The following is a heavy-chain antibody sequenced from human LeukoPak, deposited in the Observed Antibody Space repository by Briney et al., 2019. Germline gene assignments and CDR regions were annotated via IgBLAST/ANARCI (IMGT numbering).Heavy chain of an antibody. Sequence: PGGSLRLSCAASGFTFSSDGMHWVRQAPGKGLEWVAFTRHDGSKKYYADSVKGRFTTSRDNSKNTLDLQMNSLRPEDTAVYYCAKSGDGYRFDYWGQGTLVTVSS. V-gene: IGHV3-30*02. D-gene: IGHD5-24*01. CDR2: TRHDGSKK. CDR3: AKSGDGYRFDY. CDR1: GFTFSSDG. J-gene: IGHJ4*02.